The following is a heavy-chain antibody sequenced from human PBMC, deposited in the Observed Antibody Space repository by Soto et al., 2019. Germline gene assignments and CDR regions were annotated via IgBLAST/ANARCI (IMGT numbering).Heavy chain of an antibody. Sequence: QVQLQESGPGLVKPSETLSLTCTVSGGSMSSYYWSWIRQTPGKGLEWIGHIYSSGPTNYNPSLKSRVTISVDTAKNQCSLKLTAVTAADTAVYYCTRGGGSSGFFDWGQGTLVTVSS. CDR2: IYSSGPT. CDR1: GGSMSSYY. J-gene: IGHJ4*02. CDR3: TRGGGSSGFFD. V-gene: IGHV4-59*01. D-gene: IGHD3-22*01.